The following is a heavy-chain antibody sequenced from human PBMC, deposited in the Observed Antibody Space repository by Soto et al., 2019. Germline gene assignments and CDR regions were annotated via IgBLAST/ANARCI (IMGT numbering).Heavy chain of an antibody. Sequence: ASVKVSCKAAGYTFSGYYIHWLRQAPGQGLEWMGWINPNSGGTNYAQKFQGRVTVTRDTPTSTAYMELSRLTSDDTAVYYCARSLTEGYCTITGCYTRPLYGMDVWGQGTTVTVSS. D-gene: IGHD2-2*02. CDR2: INPNSGGT. CDR1: GYTFSGYY. CDR3: ARSLTEGYCTITGCYTRPLYGMDV. J-gene: IGHJ6*02. V-gene: IGHV1-2*02.